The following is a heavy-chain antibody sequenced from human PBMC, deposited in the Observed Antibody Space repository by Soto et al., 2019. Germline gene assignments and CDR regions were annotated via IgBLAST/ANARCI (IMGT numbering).Heavy chain of an antibody. CDR1: GFTFSTDG. D-gene: IGHD6-13*01. Sequence: QVQLVESGGGVVQPGRSLRLSCVASGFTFSTDGMHWVRQAPGKGLEWVAVISYDGSNKYYVDSVKGRFTISRDNSKNTLYLQMHSLRAEDTAVYYCAKEYTNSWDGFDYWGRGTLVTVSA. V-gene: IGHV3-30*18. CDR2: ISYDGSNK. J-gene: IGHJ4*02. CDR3: AKEYTNSWDGFDY.